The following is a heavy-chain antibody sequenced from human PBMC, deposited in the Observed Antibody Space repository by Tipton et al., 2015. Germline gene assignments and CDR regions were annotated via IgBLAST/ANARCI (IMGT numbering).Heavy chain of an antibody. CDR2: ISSSGGST. V-gene: IGHV3-23*01. CDR3: ARAPYKNGLDV. CDR1: GFTFSIYA. Sequence: SLRLSCAASGFTFSIYAMSWVRQAPGKGLKWVSGISSSGGSTYYAESVKGRFTISRDNSKKTLYLQMNSLRAEDTAVYYCARAPYKNGLDVWGQGTTVTVSS. J-gene: IGHJ6*02. D-gene: IGHD1-14*01.